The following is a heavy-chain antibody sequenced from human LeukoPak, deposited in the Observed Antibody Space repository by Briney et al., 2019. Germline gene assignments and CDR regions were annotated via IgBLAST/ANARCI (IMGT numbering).Heavy chain of an antibody. V-gene: IGHV3-21*01. CDR3: ARESSYYDSSGDDAFDI. CDR2: ISSSSSYI. Sequence: GSLRLSCAASGFSFSDYTMNWVRQAPGKGLEWVSSISSSSSYIFYADSVKGRFTLSRDNAKNSLYLEMNSLRAEDSAVYYCARESSYYDSSGDDAFDIWGQGTMVTVSS. J-gene: IGHJ3*02. D-gene: IGHD3-22*01. CDR1: GFSFSDYT.